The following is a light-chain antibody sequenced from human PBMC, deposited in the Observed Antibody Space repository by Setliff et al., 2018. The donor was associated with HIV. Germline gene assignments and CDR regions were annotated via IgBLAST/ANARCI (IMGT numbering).Light chain of an antibody. V-gene: IGLV2-8*01. Sequence: QSVLTQPPSASGSPGQSVTISCTGTSGAVNNYDHVCWYQQLPGKAPKLILYEVTKRPSGVSDRFSGSKSGTTASLTVSGLQPEDEADYYCSSYRSNNPYVFGTGTKVTVL. CDR2: EVT. CDR3: SSYRSNNPYV. J-gene: IGLJ1*01. CDR1: SGAVNNYDH.